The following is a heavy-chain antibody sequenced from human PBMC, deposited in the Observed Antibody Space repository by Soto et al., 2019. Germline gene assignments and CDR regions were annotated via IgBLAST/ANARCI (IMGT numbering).Heavy chain of an antibody. V-gene: IGHV3-23*01. CDR3: AKDTYDSSGYLNWFDP. D-gene: IGHD3-22*01. CDR1: GFTFSSYA. CDR2: ISGSGGST. J-gene: IGHJ5*02. Sequence: EVQLLESGGGLVQPGGSLRLSCAASGFTFSSYAMSWVRQAPGKGLEWVSAISGSGGSTYYADSVKGRFTISRDNSKNTLYLQMNSLRAEDTAVYYCAKDTYDSSGYLNWFDPWGQGTLVTVSS.